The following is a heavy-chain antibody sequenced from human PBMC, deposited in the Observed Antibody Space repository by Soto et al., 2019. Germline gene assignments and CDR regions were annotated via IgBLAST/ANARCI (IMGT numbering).Heavy chain of an antibody. V-gene: IGHV1-18*01. J-gene: IGHJ4*02. CDR1: GYTFTSYG. CDR3: ARHVGVGSSGWYFDY. D-gene: IGHD6-19*01. Sequence: ASVKVSCKASGYTFTSYGISWVRQAPGQGLEWMGWISAYNGNTNYAQKLQGRVTMTTDTSTSTAYMELRSLRSDDTAVYYCARHVGVGSSGWYFDYWGQGTLVTVSS. CDR2: ISAYNGNT.